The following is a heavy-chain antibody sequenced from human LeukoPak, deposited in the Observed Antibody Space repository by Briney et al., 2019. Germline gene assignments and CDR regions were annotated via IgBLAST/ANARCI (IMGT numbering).Heavy chain of an antibody. CDR2: MYYSSST. CDR3: ARPYYYDSRIDP. D-gene: IGHD3-22*01. J-gene: IGHJ5*02. CDR1: GGSISSGDYY. V-gene: IGHV4-30-4*01. Sequence: SQTLSLTCTVSGGSISSGDYYWSWIRQPPGKGLEWIAYMYYSSSTYYNPSLKSRVTMSADTSKNQLSLKLSSVTAADTAVYYCARPYYYDSRIDPWGQGILVTVSS.